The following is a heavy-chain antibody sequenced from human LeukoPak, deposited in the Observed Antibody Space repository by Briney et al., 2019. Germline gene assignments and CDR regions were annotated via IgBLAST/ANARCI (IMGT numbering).Heavy chain of an antibody. J-gene: IGHJ4*02. CDR3: ARDRSGWYPGY. CDR2: ISAYNGNT. Sequence: ASVTVSCKASGYTFTSYGISWVRQAPGQGLEWMGWISAYNGNTNYAQKLQGRVTMTTDTSTSTVYMELRSLRSDDTAVYYCARDRSGWYPGYWGQGTLVTASS. V-gene: IGHV1-18*01. CDR1: GYTFTSYG. D-gene: IGHD6-19*01.